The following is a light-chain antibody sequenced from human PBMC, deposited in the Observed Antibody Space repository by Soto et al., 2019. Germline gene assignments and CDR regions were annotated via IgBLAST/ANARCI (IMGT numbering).Light chain of an antibody. CDR1: QSVSSSY. Sequence: EIVLTQSPGTLSLSPGERATLSCRASQSVSSSYLAWHQQKPGQAPRLLMYGASSRATGIPDRFSGSGSGTAFTLTISRLEPEDFAVYYCQQYGRSPLTFGGGTKVEIK. CDR2: GAS. V-gene: IGKV3-20*01. CDR3: QQYGRSPLT. J-gene: IGKJ4*01.